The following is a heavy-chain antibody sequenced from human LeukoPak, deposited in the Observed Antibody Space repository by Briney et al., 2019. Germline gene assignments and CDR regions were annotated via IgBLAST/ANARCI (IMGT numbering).Heavy chain of an antibody. CDR1: GHTLSGLA. D-gene: IGHD3-16*01. J-gene: IGHJ3*02. V-gene: IGHV1-24*01. CDR2: SDPEDGET. CDR3: AYRPPGDESFDI. Sequence: GASVKVSCKVSGHTLSGLAMHWVRQATGKGLEWMGGSDPEDGETIYAQKFKGRVTMTEDTATDTAYMELRSLRSEDTAVYYCAYRPPGDESFDIWGQGTSVTVSS.